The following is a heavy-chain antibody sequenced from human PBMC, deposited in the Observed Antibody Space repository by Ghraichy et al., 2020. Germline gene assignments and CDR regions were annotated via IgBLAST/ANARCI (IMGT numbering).Heavy chain of an antibody. CDR3: ARGGYSGYDYPNEGFDY. J-gene: IGHJ4*02. Sequence: ASVKVSCKASGYTFTGYYMHWVRQAPGQGLEWMGWINPNSGGTNYAQKFQGRVTMTRDTSISTAYMELSRLRSDDTAVYYCARGGYSGYDYPNEGFDYWGQGTLVTVSS. V-gene: IGHV1-2*02. CDR2: INPNSGGT. CDR1: GYTFTGYY. D-gene: IGHD5-12*01.